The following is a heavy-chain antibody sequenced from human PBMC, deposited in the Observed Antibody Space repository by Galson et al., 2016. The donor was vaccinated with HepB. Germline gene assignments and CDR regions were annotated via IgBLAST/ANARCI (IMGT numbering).Heavy chain of an antibody. CDR3: AHRVVGSSNTWNAGYFDS. Sequence: PALVKPTQTLTLTCTFSGFSLSTSGVGVGWIRQPPGKALEWLALIYWDDDKRYSPSLKNRLTVTKDTSKNQVVLTMTNMDPVDTGTYYCAHRVVGSSNTWNAGYFDSWGQGSLSASPQ. V-gene: IGHV2-5*02. J-gene: IGHJ4*02. CDR1: GFSLSTSGVG. CDR2: IYWDDDK. D-gene: IGHD6-13*01.